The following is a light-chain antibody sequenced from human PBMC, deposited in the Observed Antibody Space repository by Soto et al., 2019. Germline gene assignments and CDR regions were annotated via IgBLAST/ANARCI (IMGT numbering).Light chain of an antibody. V-gene: IGKV1-39*01. CDR3: QHSSTTPPWT. Sequence: DIHMTQSPSSVAASVGDRVTITCRASQSILSYLNWYQQKPGKAPNLLISAASNLRSGVPSRFSGSGSGTEFTLTISSLQPEDFATYDCQHSSTTPPWTFGQGTKVEIK. CDR2: AAS. J-gene: IGKJ1*01. CDR1: QSILSY.